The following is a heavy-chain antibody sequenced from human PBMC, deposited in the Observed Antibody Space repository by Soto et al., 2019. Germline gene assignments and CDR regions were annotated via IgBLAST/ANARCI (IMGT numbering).Heavy chain of an antibody. CDR2: IRSKAYGGTT. CDR1: GFTFGDYA. CDR3: TRDPLRLRVYYMDV. D-gene: IGHD4-17*01. J-gene: IGHJ6*03. V-gene: IGHV3-49*03. Sequence: GGSLRLSCTASGFTFGDYAMSWFRQAPGKGLEWVGFIRSKAYGGTTEYAASVKGRFTISRDDSKSIAYLQMNSLKTEDTAVYYCTRDPLRLRVYYMDVWGKGTTVTVSS.